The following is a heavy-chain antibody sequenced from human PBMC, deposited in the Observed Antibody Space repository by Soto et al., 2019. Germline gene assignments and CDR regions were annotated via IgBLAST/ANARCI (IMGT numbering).Heavy chain of an antibody. CDR3: ARGHHSKDV. V-gene: IGHV3-11*06. Sequence: GGSLRLSCAASGFTFSDHYMSWIRQAPGKWLEFISYINPSNTYTHYADSVKGRFTISRDNAENSLYLQMNSLRPEDTALYYCARGHHSKDVWGQGXTVTVYS. CDR2: INPSNTYT. CDR1: GFTFSDHY. J-gene: IGHJ6*02.